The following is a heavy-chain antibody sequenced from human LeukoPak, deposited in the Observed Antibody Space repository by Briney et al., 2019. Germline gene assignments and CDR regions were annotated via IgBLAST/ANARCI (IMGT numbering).Heavy chain of an antibody. CDR3: AREGEYCSSSSCYAAHFDY. V-gene: IGHV4-4*07. J-gene: IGHJ4*02. CDR1: GGSISSYY. CDR2: IYTSGST. D-gene: IGHD2-2*01. Sequence: SETLSLTCTDSGGSISSYYWSWIRQPAGKGLEWIGRIYTSGSTTYYPSLKSRVTMSVDTSRNQFSLKLSSLTAADTAVYYCAREGEYCSSSSCYAAHFDYWGQGTLVTVSS.